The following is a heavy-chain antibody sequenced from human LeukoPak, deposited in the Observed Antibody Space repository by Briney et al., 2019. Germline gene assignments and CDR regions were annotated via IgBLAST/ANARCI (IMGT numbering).Heavy chain of an antibody. CDR3: AKLLVGATKGDY. CDR1: GFTVSSNY. D-gene: IGHD1-26*01. CDR2: IYSGGST. V-gene: IGHV3-53*01. J-gene: IGHJ4*02. Sequence: GGSLRLSCAASGFTVSSNYMSWVRQAPGKGLEWVSVIYSGGSTYYADSVKGRFTISRDNSKNTLYLQMNSLRAEDTAVYYCAKLLVGATKGDYWGQGTLVTVSS.